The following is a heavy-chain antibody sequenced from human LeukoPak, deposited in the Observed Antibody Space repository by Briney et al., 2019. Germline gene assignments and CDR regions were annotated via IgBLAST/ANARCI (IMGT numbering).Heavy chain of an antibody. V-gene: IGHV3-23*01. CDR3: VKDSRVRSSGWYGDY. CDR1: GLTFSSYA. Sequence: GGSLRLSCAASGLTFSSYAVSWVRQAPGKGLEWVSAISGSSGHTYYADSVKGRFTVSRDNSKNALSLQMKSLRAEDTAVYYCVKDSRVRSSGWYGDYWGQGTLVTVFS. J-gene: IGHJ4*02. D-gene: IGHD6-19*01. CDR2: ISGSSGHT.